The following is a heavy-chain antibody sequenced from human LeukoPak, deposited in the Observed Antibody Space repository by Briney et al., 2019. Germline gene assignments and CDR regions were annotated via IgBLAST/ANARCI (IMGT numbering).Heavy chain of an antibody. D-gene: IGHD6-19*01. CDR2: INHSGST. CDR1: GGSFSGYY. J-gene: IGHJ4*02. V-gene: IGHV4-34*01. CDR3: ARAKWLASYFDY. Sequence: SETLSLTCAVYGGSFSGYYWSWIRQPPGKGLEWIGEINHSGSTNYNPSLKSRATISVDTSKNQFSLKLSSVTAADTAVYYCARAKWLASYFDYWGQGTLVTVSS.